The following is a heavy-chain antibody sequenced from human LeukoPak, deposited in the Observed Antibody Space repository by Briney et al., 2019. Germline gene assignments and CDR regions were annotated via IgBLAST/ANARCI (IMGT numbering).Heavy chain of an antibody. CDR1: GYTFTSNY. J-gene: IGHJ5*02. D-gene: IGHD5-24*01. CDR2: ISPTGGST. Sequence: VASVKVSCKAFGYTFTSNYMHWVRQAPGQGPEWMGVISPTGGSTTYAQKLQGRVTLTRDMSTSTDYLELSSLRSDDTAVYYCARDNSVRDEAWWFNPWGQGTLVTVAS. CDR3: ARDNSVRDEAWWFNP. V-gene: IGHV1-46*01.